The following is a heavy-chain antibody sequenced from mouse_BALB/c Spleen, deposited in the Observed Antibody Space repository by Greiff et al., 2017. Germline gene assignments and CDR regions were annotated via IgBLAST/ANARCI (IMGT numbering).Heavy chain of an antibody. D-gene: IGHD2-2*01. CDR2: IYPYNGGT. CDR1: GYTFTDYN. J-gene: IGHJ1*01. CDR3: ARVYGYDGYFDV. Sequence: VQLQQSGPELVKPGASVKISCKASGYTFTDYNMPWVKQSHGKSLEWIGYIYPYNGGTGYNQKFKSKATLTVDNSSSTAYMELRSLTSEDSAVYYCARVYGYDGYFDVWGAGTTVTVSS. V-gene: IGHV1S29*02.